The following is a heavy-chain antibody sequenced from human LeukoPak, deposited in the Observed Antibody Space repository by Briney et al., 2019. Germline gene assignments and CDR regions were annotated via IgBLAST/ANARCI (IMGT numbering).Heavy chain of an antibody. CDR3: ARSRGSGSYWANWFDP. CDR1: GGSISSCY. J-gene: IGHJ5*02. CDR2: IYYSGST. Sequence: SETLSLTCTVSGGSISSCYWSWIRQPPGKGLEWIGYIYYSGSTNYNPSLKSRVTISVDTSKDQFSLKLSSVTAADTAVYYCARSRGSGSYWANWFDPWGQGTLVTVSS. V-gene: IGHV4-59*01. D-gene: IGHD3-10*01.